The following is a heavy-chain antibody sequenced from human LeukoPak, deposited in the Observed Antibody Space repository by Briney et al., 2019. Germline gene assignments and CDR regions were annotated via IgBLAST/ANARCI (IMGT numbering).Heavy chain of an antibody. J-gene: IGHJ3*02. CDR3: ASHKQGGSHPRGAFDI. Sequence: GGSLRLSCAASGFTFSSYWMSWVRQAPGKGLEWVANIKQDGSEKYYVDSVKGRFTISRDNAKNSLYPQMNSLRAEDTAVYYCASHKQGGSHPRGAFDIWGQGTMVTVSS. V-gene: IGHV3-7*01. D-gene: IGHD1-26*01. CDR1: GFTFSSYW. CDR2: IKQDGSEK.